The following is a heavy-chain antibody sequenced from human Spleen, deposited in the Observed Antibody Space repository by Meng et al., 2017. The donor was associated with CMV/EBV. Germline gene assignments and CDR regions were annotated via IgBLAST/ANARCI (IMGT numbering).Heavy chain of an antibody. CDR2: IIPIFGTA. D-gene: IGHD2-15*01. V-gene: IGHV1-69*05. CDR1: GGTFSSYA. CDR3: ARDRRVGPSAGFDY. Sequence: ASGGTFSSYAIISVRQAPGQGLEWMGGIIPIFGTANYAQKFQGRVTITTDESTSTAYMELSSLTSEDTAVYYCARDRRVGPSAGFDYWGQGTLVTVSS. J-gene: IGHJ4*02.